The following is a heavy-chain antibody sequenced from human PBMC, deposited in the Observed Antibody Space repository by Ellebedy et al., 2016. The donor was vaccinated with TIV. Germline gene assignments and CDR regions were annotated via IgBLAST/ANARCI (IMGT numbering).Heavy chain of an antibody. Sequence: GGSLRLSCAASGFTFSSYAMSWVRQAPGKGLEWVSAISGSGGSTYYADSVKGRFIISRDNSKNTLYLQMNSLRAEDTAVYYCARYDGDYYYFDYWGQGTLVTVSS. D-gene: IGHD4-17*01. J-gene: IGHJ4*02. CDR3: ARYDGDYYYFDY. CDR2: ISGSGGST. CDR1: GFTFSSYA. V-gene: IGHV3-23*01.